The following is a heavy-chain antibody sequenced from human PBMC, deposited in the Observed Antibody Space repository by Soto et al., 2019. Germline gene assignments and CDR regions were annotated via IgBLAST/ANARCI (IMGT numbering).Heavy chain of an antibody. V-gene: IGHV1-24*01. CDR1: GYTLTELS. CDR2: FDPEDGET. D-gene: IGHD5-12*01. J-gene: IGHJ5*02. CDR3: ATGLSPVDIVTDSGYFAA. Sequence: GASVKVSCKVSGYTLTELSMHWVRQAPGKGLEWMGGFDPEDGETIYAQKFQGRVTMTEDTSTDTAYMELSSLRSEDTAVYYCATGLSPVDIVTDSGYFAAWGQGTLVTVSS.